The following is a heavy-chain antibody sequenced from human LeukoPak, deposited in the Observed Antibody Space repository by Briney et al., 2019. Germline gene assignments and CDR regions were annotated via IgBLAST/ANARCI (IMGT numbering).Heavy chain of an antibody. CDR1: GFTFSTYG. CDR3: AGRNYDSSGYYLSY. J-gene: IGHJ4*02. CDR2: ISTSSSYI. V-gene: IGHV3-21*01. Sequence: PGGSLRLSCAASGFTFSTYGMNWVRLAPGRGLEWVSSISTSSSYIYYADSVKGRFTISRDNAKNSLYLQMNSLRAEDTDVYYCAGRNYDSSGYYLSYWGQGTLVTVSS. D-gene: IGHD3-22*01.